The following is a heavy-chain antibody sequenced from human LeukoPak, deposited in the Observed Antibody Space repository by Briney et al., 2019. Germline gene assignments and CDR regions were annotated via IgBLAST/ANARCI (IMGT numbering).Heavy chain of an antibody. CDR1: GFIFSNYW. J-gene: IGHJ4*02. D-gene: IGHD3-10*01. Sequence: GGSLRLSCAASGFIFSNYWMSWVRQAPGKGLEWVSTISGSGVRTYYADSVKGLFTISRDNPKNTLYLQMNSLRVDDTAVYYCAKWGGSGTPDYWGQGTLVTVSS. V-gene: IGHV3-23*01. CDR2: ISGSGVRT. CDR3: AKWGGSGTPDY.